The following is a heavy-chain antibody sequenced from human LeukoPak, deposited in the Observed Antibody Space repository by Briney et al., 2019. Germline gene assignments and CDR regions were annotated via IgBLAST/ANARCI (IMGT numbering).Heavy chain of an antibody. CDR2: ISAGGGGT. CDR1: GFTFTNYA. J-gene: IGHJ4*02. Sequence: GGSLRLSCAASGFTFTNYAMSWVRQAPGKGLEWVSAISAGGGGTYYTDSVKGRFTISRDNSKTLYLQLNSLRAEDTAVYYCAKPYYYDTSVSFDYWGQGTLVTVSS. D-gene: IGHD3-22*01. V-gene: IGHV3-23*01. CDR3: AKPYYYDTSVSFDY.